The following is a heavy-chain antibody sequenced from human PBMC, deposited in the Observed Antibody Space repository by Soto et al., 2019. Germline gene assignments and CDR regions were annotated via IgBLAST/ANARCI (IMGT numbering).Heavy chain of an antibody. J-gene: IGHJ6*02. Sequence: PGGSLRLSCGASGFTFSTYGMHWFRQAPGKGLEWVALISYDGSNRNSADSVKGRFTISRDNSKNTLYLQMNSLRVEDTAVYYCAKDEVRTPSLYAMDVWGQGTTVTVSS. V-gene: IGHV3-30*18. CDR2: ISYDGSNR. CDR1: GFTFSTYG. D-gene: IGHD3-10*01. CDR3: AKDEVRTPSLYAMDV.